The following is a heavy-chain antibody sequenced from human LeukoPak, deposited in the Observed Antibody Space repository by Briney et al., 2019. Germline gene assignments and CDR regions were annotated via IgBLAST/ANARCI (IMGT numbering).Heavy chain of an antibody. J-gene: IGHJ5*02. CDR3: AREGYGDYPNWFDP. D-gene: IGHD4-17*01. CDR1: GGSISSSNYY. V-gene: IGHV4-39*07. CDR2: MYYSGST. Sequence: SETLSLTCTVSGGSISSSNYYWGWIRQPPGKGLEWIGSMYYSGSTYYNPSLKSRVSISVDTSKNQFSLKLSAVTAADTAVYYCAREGYGDYPNWFDPWGQGTLVTVSS.